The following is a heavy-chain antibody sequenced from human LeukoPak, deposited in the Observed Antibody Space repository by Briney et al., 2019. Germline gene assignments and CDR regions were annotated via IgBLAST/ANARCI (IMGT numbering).Heavy chain of an antibody. CDR1: GFTFSTYS. J-gene: IGHJ4*02. Sequence: PGGSLRLSCAASGFTFSTYSMNWVRQAPGKGLEWVSYIGGSSITIYYADSVKGRFIVSRDNAKNSLFLQMNSLRDEDTAVYYCAREGGYTDGYPGLFDCWGPGIQVTVSS. D-gene: IGHD5-18*01. V-gene: IGHV3-48*02. CDR3: AREGGYTDGYPGLFDC. CDR2: IGGSSITI.